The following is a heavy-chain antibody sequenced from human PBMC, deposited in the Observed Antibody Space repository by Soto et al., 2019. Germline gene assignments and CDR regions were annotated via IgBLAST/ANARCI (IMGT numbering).Heavy chain of an antibody. J-gene: IGHJ5*02. CDR1: GFTFSGSA. Sequence: EVPLVESGGGLVQPGGSLKLSCAASGFTFSGSAMHWVRQASGKGLEWVGRIRSKANSYATAYAASVKGRFTISRDDSKSTAYLQMNSLKTEDTAVYYCTHTPSPGPWGQGTLVTVSS. V-gene: IGHV3-73*02. CDR2: IRSKANSYAT. CDR3: THTPSPGP.